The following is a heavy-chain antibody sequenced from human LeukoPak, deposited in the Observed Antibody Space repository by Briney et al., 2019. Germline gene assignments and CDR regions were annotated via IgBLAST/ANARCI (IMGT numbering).Heavy chain of an antibody. D-gene: IGHD1-26*01. CDR1: GFTFRSYS. Sequence: GGSLRLSCAASGFTFRSYSMNWVRQAPGKGLEWVSSISSSSSYIYYADSVKGRFTISRDNAKNSLYLQMNSLRAEDTAVYYCARAKELFFAYYFDYWGQGTLVTVSS. CDR3: ARAKELFFAYYFDY. CDR2: ISSSSSYI. V-gene: IGHV3-21*01. J-gene: IGHJ4*02.